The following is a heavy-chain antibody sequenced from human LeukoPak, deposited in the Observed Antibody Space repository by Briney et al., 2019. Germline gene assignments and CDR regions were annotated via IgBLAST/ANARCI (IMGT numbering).Heavy chain of an antibody. V-gene: IGHV3-48*03. CDR2: ISSSGSTI. D-gene: IGHD3-3*01. CDR3: ASESRSYDFWSGQGYYFDY. CDR1: GFTFSSYE. Sequence: GGSLRLSCAASGFTFSSYERNWVRQAPGKGLEWVSYISSSGSTIYYADSVKGRFTISRDNAKNSLYLQMNSLRADDTAVYYCASESRSYDFWSGQGYYFDYWGQGTLVTVSS. J-gene: IGHJ4*02.